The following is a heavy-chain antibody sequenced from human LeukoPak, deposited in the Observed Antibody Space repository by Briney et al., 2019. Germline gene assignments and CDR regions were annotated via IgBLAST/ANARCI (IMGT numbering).Heavy chain of an antibody. V-gene: IGHV4-4*02. CDR3: ARSAAAGTRSFDY. CDR2: IYHSGST. CDR1: GGSISSSNW. Sequence: PSETLSLTCAVSGGSISSSNWWSWVRQPPGKGLEWIGEIYHSGSTNYNPSLKSRVTISVDKSKNQFSLKLSSVTAADTAVYYCARSAAAGTRSFDYWGQGTLVTVSS. J-gene: IGHJ4*02. D-gene: IGHD6-13*01.